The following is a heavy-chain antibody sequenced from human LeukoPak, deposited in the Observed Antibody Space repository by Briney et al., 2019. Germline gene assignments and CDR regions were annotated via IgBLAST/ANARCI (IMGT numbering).Heavy chain of an antibody. Sequence: GASVKVSCKASGGTFSSYAISWVRQATGQGLEWMGWMNPNSGNTGYAQKFQGRVTITRNTSISTAYMELSSLRSEDTAVYYCARGPPYDFWSGYYTGGIDYWGQGTLVTVSS. CDR1: GGTFSSYA. D-gene: IGHD3-3*01. CDR2: MNPNSGNT. CDR3: ARGPPYDFWSGYYTGGIDY. V-gene: IGHV1-8*03. J-gene: IGHJ4*02.